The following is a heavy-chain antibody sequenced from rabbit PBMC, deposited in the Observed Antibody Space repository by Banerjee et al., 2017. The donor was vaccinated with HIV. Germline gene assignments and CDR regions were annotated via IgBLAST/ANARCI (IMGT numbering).Heavy chain of an antibody. CDR1: GFDLSSYG. D-gene: IGHD8-1*01. CDR2: IYAGEGGRT. Sequence: QEQLVESGGGLVTLGGSLKLSCKASGFDLSSYGISWVRQAPGKGLELIACIYAGEGGRTYYATWAKGRFTLSKTSSTTVTLQMTSLTAADTATYFCARDLYGGSSYPDWLELWGPGTLVT. CDR3: ARDLYGGSSYPDWLEL. V-gene: IGHV1S45*01. J-gene: IGHJ5*01.